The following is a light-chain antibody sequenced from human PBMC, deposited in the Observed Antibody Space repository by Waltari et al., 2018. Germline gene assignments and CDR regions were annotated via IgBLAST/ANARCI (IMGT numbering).Light chain of an antibody. CDR2: DVT. J-gene: IGLJ2*01. CDR1: NCDVGGYHY. CDR3: GAYAGSGTLRI. V-gene: IGLV2-14*01. Sequence: QSVLTQPASVSGSPGQSITISCTGTNCDVGGYHYVSWYQQYPGKAPRLMIYDVTKGPSRVANVFAGSTSGTAASLTIAGLEAEDAAYYCCGAYAGSGTLRIFGGGTEVTAL.